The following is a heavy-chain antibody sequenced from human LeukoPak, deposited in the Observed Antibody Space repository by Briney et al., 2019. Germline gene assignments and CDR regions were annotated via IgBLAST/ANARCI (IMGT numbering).Heavy chain of an antibody. CDR1: GGTISSYY. D-gene: IGHD6-19*01. V-gene: IGHV4-59*08. Sequence: SETLTLTCTVSGGTISSYYWSWIRQPPGKGLEWIGHIYYSGSTNYNPSLKSRVTISVDTSKNQFSLKLSSVTAADTAVYYCARQPEGWYGSYYYYMDVWRKGTTVTISS. J-gene: IGHJ6*03. CDR3: ARQPEGWYGSYYYYMDV. CDR2: IYYSGST.